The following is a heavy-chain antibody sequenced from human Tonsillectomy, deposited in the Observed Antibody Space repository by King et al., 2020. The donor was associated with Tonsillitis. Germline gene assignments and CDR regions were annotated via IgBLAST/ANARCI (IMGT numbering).Heavy chain of an antibody. J-gene: IGHJ4*02. CDR3: SRLAAGNGGVGGY. D-gene: IGHD6-13*01. CDR1: GYSFTSYC. V-gene: IGHV5-51*01. Sequence: QLVQSGAEVKKPGESLKISCKGSGYSFTSYCIGWVRQMPGKGLEWMGIIYPGDSDTRYSPSFQGQVTISAGKSISTAHLQWSSLKASDTAMDYCSRLAAGNGGVGGYWGQGTLVTVSS. CDR2: IYPGDSDT.